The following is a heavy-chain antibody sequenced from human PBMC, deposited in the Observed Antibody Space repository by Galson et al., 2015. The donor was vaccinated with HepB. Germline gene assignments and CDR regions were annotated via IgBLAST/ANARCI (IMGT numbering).Heavy chain of an antibody. CDR2: FDPEDGET. V-gene: IGHV1-24*01. D-gene: IGHD2-15*01. CDR3: ATDLRVVAATHTAFDI. CDR1: GYTLTELS. J-gene: IGHJ3*02. Sequence: SVKVSCKVSGYTLTELSMHWVRQAPGKGLEWMGGFDPEDGETIYAQKFQGRVTMTEDTSTDTAYMELSSLRSEDTAVYYCATDLRVVAATHTAFDIWGQGTMVTVSS.